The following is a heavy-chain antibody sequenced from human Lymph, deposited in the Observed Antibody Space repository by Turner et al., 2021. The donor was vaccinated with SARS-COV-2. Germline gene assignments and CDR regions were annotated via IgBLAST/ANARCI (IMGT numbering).Heavy chain of an antibody. Sequence: QVQLVQSGAEVKKPGSSVKVSCKASGGTFSSYAISWVRQAPGQGLEWMGGIIPILGIANYAQRFQGRVTITAGKSTGTAYVERSMLRTEDTAVYYCAGIEGPGMGGGVFYYYYGMDVWGQGTTVTVSS. CDR3: AGIEGPGMGGGVFYYYYGMDV. V-gene: IGHV1-69*10. D-gene: IGHD3-16*01. CDR1: GGTFSSYA. CDR2: IIPILGIA. J-gene: IGHJ6*02.